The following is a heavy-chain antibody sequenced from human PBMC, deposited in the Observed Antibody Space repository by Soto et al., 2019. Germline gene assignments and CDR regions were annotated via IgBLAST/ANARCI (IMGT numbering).Heavy chain of an antibody. D-gene: IGHD2-15*01. CDR3: TTGSVEGV. J-gene: IGHJ6*02. V-gene: IGHV3-15*07. Sequence: QLVESGGGLVRPGGSLRLSCSASGFSISSAWMNWVRQAPGKGLEWVGSIKTKIEGETTHYAAPVNGRFTVSRDDSKNMLYLQMHSLKAGDTALYYCTTGSVEGVWGQGTTVTVSS. CDR1: GFSISSAW. CDR2: IKTKIEGETT.